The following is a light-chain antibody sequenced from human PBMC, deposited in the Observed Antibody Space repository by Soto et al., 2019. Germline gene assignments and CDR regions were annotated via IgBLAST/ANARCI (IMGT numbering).Light chain of an antibody. Sequence: DIQLTQSPSFLSASVGDRVTITFRASQCISSYLAWYQQKPGKAPKLLIYAASTLQSGVPLRFSGSGSGTSFTLTISSLQPEDFATYYCQQLLSYPITFGQGTRLEIK. CDR3: QQLLSYPIT. CDR2: AAS. V-gene: IGKV1-9*01. J-gene: IGKJ5*01. CDR1: QCISSY.